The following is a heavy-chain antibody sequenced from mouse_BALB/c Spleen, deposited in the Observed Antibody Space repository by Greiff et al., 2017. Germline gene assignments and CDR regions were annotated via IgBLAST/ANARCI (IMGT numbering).Heavy chain of an antibody. CDR1: GFNIKDTY. CDR3: YPIYYDYDGGSYAMDY. J-gene: IGHJ4*01. Sequence: EVQLQQSGAELVKPGASVKLSCTASGFNIKDTYMHWVKQRPEQGLEWIGRIDPANGNTKDDPKFQGKATITADTSSNTAYLQLSSLTSEDTAVYYCYPIYYDYDGGSYAMDYWGQGTSVTVSS. V-gene: IGHV14-3*02. D-gene: IGHD2-4*01. CDR2: IDPANGNT.